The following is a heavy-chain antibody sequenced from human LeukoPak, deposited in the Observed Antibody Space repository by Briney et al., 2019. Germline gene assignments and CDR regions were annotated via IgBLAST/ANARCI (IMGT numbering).Heavy chain of an antibody. CDR2: IKYDGSEK. CDR1: GFTLSSYW. CDR3: ARDIGPAGLFFDY. V-gene: IGHV3-7*01. J-gene: IGHJ4*02. Sequence: GGSLRLSCAAPGFTLSSYWMSWVRQAPGKGLEWVANIKYDGSEKDYVDSVKGRFTISRDNAKNSLYLQMNSLRAEDTAVYYCARDIGPAGLFFDYWGQGTLVTVSS. D-gene: IGHD6-13*01.